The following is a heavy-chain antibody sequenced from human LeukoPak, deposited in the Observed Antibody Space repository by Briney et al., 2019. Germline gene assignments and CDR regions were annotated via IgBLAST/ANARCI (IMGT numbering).Heavy chain of an antibody. D-gene: IGHD6-13*01. Sequence: PSETLSLTCAVYGGSFSGYYWSWIRQPPGKGLEWIGEINHSGSTNYNPSLKSRVTISVDTSKNQFSLKLSSVTAADTAVYYCARAGRWAYSSSWYPNWGQGTLVTVSS. V-gene: IGHV4-34*01. CDR3: ARAGRWAYSSSWYPN. J-gene: IGHJ4*02. CDR1: GGSFSGYY. CDR2: INHSGST.